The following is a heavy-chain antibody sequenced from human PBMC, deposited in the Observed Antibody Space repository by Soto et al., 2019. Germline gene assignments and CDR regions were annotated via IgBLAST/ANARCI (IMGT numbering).Heavy chain of an antibody. Sequence: ASVKVSCKASGYTFTSYGISWVRPAPGQGREWMGWISAYNGNTNYAQKLQGRVTMTTDTSTSTAYMELRSLRSDDTAVYYCARDRPRFLAWLLWDCGMDVWGQGTTVTVS. D-gene: IGHD3-3*01. V-gene: IGHV1-18*01. CDR2: ISAYNGNT. CDR1: GYTFTSYG. J-gene: IGHJ6*02. CDR3: ARDRPRFLAWLLWDCGMDV.